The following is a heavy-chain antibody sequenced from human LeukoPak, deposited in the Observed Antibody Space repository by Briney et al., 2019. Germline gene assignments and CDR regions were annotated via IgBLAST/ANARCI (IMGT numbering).Heavy chain of an antibody. J-gene: IGHJ4*02. CDR1: GGSISSSSYY. CDR2: IYYSGST. CDR3: ARITPSGTNLRYYFDY. V-gene: IGHV4-39*07. Sequence: SETLSLTCTVSGGSISSSSYYWGWIRQPPGKGLEWIGSIYYSGSTYYNPSLKGRVTISVDTSKNQFSLKLSSVTAADTAVYYCARITPSGTNLRYYFDYWGQGTLATVSS. D-gene: IGHD3-10*01.